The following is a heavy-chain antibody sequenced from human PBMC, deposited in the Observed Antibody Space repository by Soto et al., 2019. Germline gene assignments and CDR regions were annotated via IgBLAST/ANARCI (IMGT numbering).Heavy chain of an antibody. V-gene: IGHV4-31*03. CDR1: VGSITSSAYY. D-gene: IGHD3-22*01. CDR2: IYYTGST. J-gene: IGHJ3*02. Sequence: SETLSLTCTFSVGSITSSAYYCSWIRQHPGKGLEWIAYIYYTGSTYYNPSLKSRFTISVDPSQNQFSLRLSSATAADTAVYYCARGPDYYDNSGMTFNIWGQGTMVTVSS. CDR3: ARGPDYYDNSGMTFNI.